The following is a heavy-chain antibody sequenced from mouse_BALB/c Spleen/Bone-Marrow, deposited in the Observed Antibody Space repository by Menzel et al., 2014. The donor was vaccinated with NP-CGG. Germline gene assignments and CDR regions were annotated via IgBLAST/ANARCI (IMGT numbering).Heavy chain of an antibody. Sequence: VQGVESGAELARPGASVKLSCKASGYTFTSYWMQWVKQRPGQGLEWIGTIYPGDGDTRYTQKFKGKATLTADKSSSTAYMQLSSLASEDSAVYYCARGGYGNYVLAYWGQGTLVTVSA. V-gene: IGHV1-87*01. CDR3: ARGGYGNYVLAY. D-gene: IGHD2-1*01. J-gene: IGHJ3*01. CDR1: GYTFTSYW. CDR2: IYPGDGDT.